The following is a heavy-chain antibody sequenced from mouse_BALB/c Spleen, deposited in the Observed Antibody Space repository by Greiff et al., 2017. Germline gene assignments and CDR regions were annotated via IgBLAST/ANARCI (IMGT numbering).Heavy chain of an antibody. Sequence: VQLQQSGAELVRPGVSVKISCKGSGYTFTDYAMHWVKQSHAKSLEWIGVISTYYGDASYNQKFKGKATMTVDKSSSTAYMELRSLTSEDSAVYYCARDGNLFAYWGQGTLVTVSA. J-gene: IGHJ3*01. CDR3: ARDGNLFAY. D-gene: IGHD2-1*01. V-gene: IGHV1S137*01. CDR2: ISTYYGDA. CDR1: GYTFTDYA.